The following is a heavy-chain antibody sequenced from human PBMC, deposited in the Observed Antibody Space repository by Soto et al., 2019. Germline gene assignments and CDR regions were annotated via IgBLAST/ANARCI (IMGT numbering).Heavy chain of an antibody. CDR3: AKGRETTSIFDY. J-gene: IGHJ4*02. CDR2: IRGSGDFT. CDR1: GFTFSIDA. D-gene: IGHD4-17*01. Sequence: GGSLRLSCVASGFTFSIDAMSWVRKAPGKGLEWVSLIRGSGDFTEYAGSVKGRFTISRDNSKNTVSLQMNSLRADDTAVYYCAKGRETTSIFDYWGQGILVTVSS. V-gene: IGHV3-23*01.